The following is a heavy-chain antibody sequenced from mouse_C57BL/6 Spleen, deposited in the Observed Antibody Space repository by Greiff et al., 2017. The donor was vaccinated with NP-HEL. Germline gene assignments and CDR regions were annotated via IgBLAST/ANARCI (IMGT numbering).Heavy chain of an antibody. J-gene: IGHJ2*01. D-gene: IGHD1-1*02. Sequence: VQLQQSGPELVKPGASVKISCTASGYSFTGYYMNWVKQSPEKSLEWIGEINPSTGGTTYNQKFKAKATLTVDKSSSPAYMQLKSLTSEDSAVYYCARRGGDYFDYWGQGTTLTVSS. V-gene: IGHV1-42*01. CDR2: INPSTGGT. CDR3: ARRGGDYFDY. CDR1: GYSFTGYY.